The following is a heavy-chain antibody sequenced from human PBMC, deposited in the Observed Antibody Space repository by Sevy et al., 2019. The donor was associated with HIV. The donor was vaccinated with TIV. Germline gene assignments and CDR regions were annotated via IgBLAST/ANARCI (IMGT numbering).Heavy chain of an antibody. V-gene: IGHV3-74*03. CDR2: INSDGSST. CDR1: GFSFSIYW. Sequence: GGSLRLSCAASGFSFSIYWMRWVRQVPGKGLVWVSRINSDGSSTTYADSVKGRFTFSRDNAKNTLFLQMNSLRVEDTAVYYCVREGVGGYSYGFDYWGQGTLVTVSS. D-gene: IGHD5-18*01. CDR3: VREGVGGYSYGFDY. J-gene: IGHJ4*02.